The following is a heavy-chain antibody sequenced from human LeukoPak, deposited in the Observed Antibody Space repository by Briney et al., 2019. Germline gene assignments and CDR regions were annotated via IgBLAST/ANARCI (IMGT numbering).Heavy chain of an antibody. CDR2: IYSGGST. CDR1: GFTVSSNY. J-gene: IGHJ3*02. CDR3: ARDTWRRAFDI. V-gene: IGHV3-53*01. Sequence: GGSPRLSCAASGFTVSSNYMSWVRQAPGKGLEWVSVIYSGGSTYYADFVKGRFTISRDNSKNTLYLQMNSLRAEDTAVYYCARDTWRRAFDIWGQGTMVTVSS. D-gene: IGHD5-12*01.